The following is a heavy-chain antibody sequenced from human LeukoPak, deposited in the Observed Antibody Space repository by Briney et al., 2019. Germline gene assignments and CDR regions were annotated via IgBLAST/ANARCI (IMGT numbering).Heavy chain of an antibody. V-gene: IGHV3-30-3*01. CDR2: ISYDGSNK. Sequence: GALRLSCAASGFTFSSYAMHWVRQAPGKGLDWVAVISYDGSNKYYADSVKGRFTISRDNSKNTLYLQMNSLRAEDTAVYYCARDIAPSDYYDSSGYHSPPDYWGQGTLVTVSS. CDR1: GFTFSSYA. CDR3: ARDIAPSDYYDSSGYHSPPDY. D-gene: IGHD3-22*01. J-gene: IGHJ4*02.